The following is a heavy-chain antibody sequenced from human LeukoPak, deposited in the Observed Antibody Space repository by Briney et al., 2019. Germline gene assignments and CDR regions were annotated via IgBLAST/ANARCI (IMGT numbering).Heavy chain of an antibody. Sequence: LTGGSLRLSCVVSGFNFDNFAMHWVRQPLGKGLEWVAVISHDARTKYYADSMKGRITISRDNSKNTLFLQMNNLRTEDTAVYFCASPSPPGDGYNPPDHWGQGTLVTVSS. CDR2: ISHDARTK. J-gene: IGHJ5*02. CDR1: GFNFDNFA. V-gene: IGHV3-30*04. CDR3: ASPSPPGDGYNPPDH. D-gene: IGHD5-24*01.